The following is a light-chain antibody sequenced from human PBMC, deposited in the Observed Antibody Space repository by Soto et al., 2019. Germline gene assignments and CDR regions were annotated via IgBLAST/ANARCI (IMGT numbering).Light chain of an antibody. CDR3: QQLNSYPFT. J-gene: IGKJ3*01. CDR1: HGISSY. Sequence: DIQLTQSPSFLSASVGDRVTITFRASHGISSYLAWYQQKPWKASKLLIYAASTLQSGVTSRFSGSRSGTEFNLTISSLQPEACAKYYCQQLNSYPFTFGPGTKVDIK. V-gene: IGKV1-9*01. CDR2: AAS.